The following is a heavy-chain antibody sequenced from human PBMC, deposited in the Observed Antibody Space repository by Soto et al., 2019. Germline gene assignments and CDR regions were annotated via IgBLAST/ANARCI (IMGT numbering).Heavy chain of an antibody. D-gene: IGHD6-13*01. CDR1: GSGFTFGIYW. J-gene: IGHJ5*02. CDR3: APFYRAAVEALDP. CDR2: INGDGGLV. V-gene: IGHV3-74*01. Sequence: GGSLRLSCAASGSGFTFGIYWMHWVRQAPGKGLVWVSGINGDGGLVAYADSVKGRFTISRDNAKNTMYLQMNSLRADDTAVYYCAPFYRAAVEALDPWGRGTLVTVSS.